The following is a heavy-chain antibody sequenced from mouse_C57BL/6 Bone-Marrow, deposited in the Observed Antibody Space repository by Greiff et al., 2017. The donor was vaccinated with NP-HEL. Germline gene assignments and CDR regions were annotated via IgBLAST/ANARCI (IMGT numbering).Heavy chain of an antibody. V-gene: IGHV1-54*01. J-gene: IGHJ2*01. CDR2: INTGSGGT. CDR1: GYAFTNYL. Sequence: QVQLKQSGAELVRPGTSVKVSCKASGYAFTNYLIEWVKQRPGQGLEWIGVINTGSGGTNYNEKFKGKATLTADKSSSTAYMQLSSLTSEDSAVYFCARRPWVYFDYWGQGTTLTVSS. D-gene: IGHD4-1*01. CDR3: ARRPWVYFDY.